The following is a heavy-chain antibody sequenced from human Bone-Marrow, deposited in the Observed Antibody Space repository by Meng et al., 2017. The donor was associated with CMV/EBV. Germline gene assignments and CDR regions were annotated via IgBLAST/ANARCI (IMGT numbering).Heavy chain of an antibody. V-gene: IGHV3-15*07. CDR2: IKRITDGGTT. J-gene: IGHJ4*02. CDR3: TTDGWIFGVVTTLDY. D-gene: IGHD3-3*01. Sequence: FSFSNAWMNWVRQAPGNGLEWVGRIKRITDGGTTDYASPVKGSFTISRDASKNTLYLQMNSLKTEDTAVYYCTTDGWIFGVVTTLDYWGQGTLVTVSS. CDR1: FSFSNAW.